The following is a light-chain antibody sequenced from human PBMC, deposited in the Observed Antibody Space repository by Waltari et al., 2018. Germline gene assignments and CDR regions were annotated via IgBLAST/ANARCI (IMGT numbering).Light chain of an antibody. Sequence: QSALTQPASVSGSPGQSITISCTGTSSDVGGYNYVSWYQQHPGKAPKLMIYYVSNRPSGVTNRFSGSKSVNTSSLTISGLQAEDEADYYCSSNTSSSTLVVFGGGTKLTVL. V-gene: IGLV2-14*03. CDR3: SSNTSSSTLVV. CDR2: YVS. J-gene: IGLJ2*01. CDR1: SSDVGGYNY.